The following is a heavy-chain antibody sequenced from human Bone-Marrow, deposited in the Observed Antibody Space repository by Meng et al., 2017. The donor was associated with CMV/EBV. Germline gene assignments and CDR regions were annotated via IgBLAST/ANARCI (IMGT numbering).Heavy chain of an antibody. J-gene: IGHJ4*02. Sequence: SVKVSCKASGGTFSSYAIGWVRQAPGQGLEWMGGIIPILGIANYAQKFQGRVTITADKSTSTAYMELSSLRSEDTAVYHCARAGYYGSSGYWYFDYWGQGTLVTVSS. CDR2: IIPILGIA. V-gene: IGHV1-69*10. CDR1: GGTFSSYA. CDR3: ARAGYYGSSGYWYFDY. D-gene: IGHD3-22*01.